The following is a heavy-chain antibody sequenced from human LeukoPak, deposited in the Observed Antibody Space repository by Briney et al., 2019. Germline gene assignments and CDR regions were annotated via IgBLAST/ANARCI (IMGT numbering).Heavy chain of an antibody. CDR2: INPNSGGT. Sequence: VSVKVSCKASGYTFTDYYMYWMRQAPGQGLEWMGWINPNSGGTNYAQKFQGRVTMTRDMSISTAYMELSRLRSDDTAVYYCARGGYSGYDYTPHPDYWGQGTLVTVSS. V-gene: IGHV1-2*02. J-gene: IGHJ4*02. CDR3: ARGGYSGYDYTPHPDY. CDR1: GYTFTDYY. D-gene: IGHD5-12*01.